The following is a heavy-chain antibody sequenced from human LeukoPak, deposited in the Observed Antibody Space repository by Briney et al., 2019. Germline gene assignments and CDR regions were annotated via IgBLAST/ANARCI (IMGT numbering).Heavy chain of an antibody. CDR1: GFTFDDYA. D-gene: IGHD6-19*01. V-gene: IGHV3-9*01. J-gene: IGHJ4*02. CDR3: ASSGWD. CDR2: INWNSGSI. Sequence: GGSLRLSCAASGFTFDDYAMHWVRQAPGKGLEWVSGINWNSGSIGYADSVKGRFTISRDNSKNTLYLQMNSLRAEDTAVYYCASSGWDWGQGTLVTVSS.